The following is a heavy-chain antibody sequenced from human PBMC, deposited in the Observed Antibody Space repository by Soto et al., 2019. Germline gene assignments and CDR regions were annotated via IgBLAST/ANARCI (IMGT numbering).Heavy chain of an antibody. D-gene: IGHD2-15*01. CDR3: ARESRGSGYVDY. Sequence: EVQLVESGGGLVQPGGSLRLSCAASGFTFSSYWMHWVRQAPGRGLVWVSRINSDGSSTSYADSVKGRFTISRDNAKNTLYLQMNSLRAEDTAVYYCARESRGSGYVDYWGQGTLVTVSS. CDR1: GFTFSSYW. CDR2: INSDGSST. V-gene: IGHV3-74*01. J-gene: IGHJ4*02.